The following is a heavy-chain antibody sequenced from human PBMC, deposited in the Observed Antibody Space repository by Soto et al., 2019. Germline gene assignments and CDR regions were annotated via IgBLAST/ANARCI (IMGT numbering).Heavy chain of an antibody. CDR2: IYHSGST. Sequence: SETLSLTCAVSGGSISSSNWWSWVRQPPGKGLEWIGEIYHSGSTNYNPSLKSRVTISVDKSKNQFSLKLSSVTAADTAVYYCARIPIAAAGYYFDYWGQGTLVTVSS. CDR1: GGSISSSNW. D-gene: IGHD6-13*01. V-gene: IGHV4-4*02. CDR3: ARIPIAAAGYYFDY. J-gene: IGHJ4*02.